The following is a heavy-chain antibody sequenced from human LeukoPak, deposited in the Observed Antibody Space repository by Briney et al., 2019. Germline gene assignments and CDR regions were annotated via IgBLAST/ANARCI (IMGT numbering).Heavy chain of an antibody. Sequence: ASVKVSCKASGYTFTSYGISWVRQAPGQGLEWMGWISAYNGNTNYAQKLQGRVTMTTDTSPSTAYMELRSLRSDDTAVYYCARGCSSTSCFDYYYYGMDVWGQGTTVTVSS. D-gene: IGHD2-2*01. J-gene: IGHJ6*02. CDR3: ARGCSSTSCFDYYYYGMDV. V-gene: IGHV1-18*01. CDR1: GYTFTSYG. CDR2: ISAYNGNT.